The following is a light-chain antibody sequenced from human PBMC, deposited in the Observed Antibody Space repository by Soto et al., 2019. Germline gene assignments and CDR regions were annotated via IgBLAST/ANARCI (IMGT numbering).Light chain of an antibody. Sequence: EIVLTQSPGTLSLSPGEGATLSCRASQTVSRNFLAWYQQKPGQAPRLLIYGPSIRAPDITDRFTGGGAGTAFTLTISRLEPEDFGMYYCQVYGDSPRFTFGPGTKVEI. CDR1: QTVSRNF. CDR2: GPS. CDR3: QVYGDSPRFT. V-gene: IGKV3-20*01. J-gene: IGKJ3*01.